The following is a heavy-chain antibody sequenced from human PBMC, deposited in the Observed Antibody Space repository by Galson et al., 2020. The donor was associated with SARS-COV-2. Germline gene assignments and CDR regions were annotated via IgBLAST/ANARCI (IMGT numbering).Heavy chain of an antibody. CDR1: GGSISSYY. CDR3: ARPIIYSSGWYDAFDI. V-gene: IGHV4-4*07. Sequence: SETLSLTCTVSGGSISSYYWSWIRQPAGKGLEWIGRIYTSGSTNYNPSLKSRVTMSVDTSKNQFSLKLSSVTAADTAVYYCARPIIYSSGWYDAFDIWGQGTMVTVSS. CDR2: IYTSGST. D-gene: IGHD6-19*01. J-gene: IGHJ3*02.